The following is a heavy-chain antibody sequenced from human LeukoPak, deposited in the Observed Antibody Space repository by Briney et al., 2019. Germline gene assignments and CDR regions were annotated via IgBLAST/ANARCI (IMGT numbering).Heavy chain of an antibody. Sequence: ASVKVSCKASGCTFISYAISWVRQAPGQGLEWMGRIIPILGIANYAQKFQGRVTITAHKSTSTAYMELSSLRSEDTAVYYCARPYSRNVGYYYYGMDVWGQGTTVTASS. V-gene: IGHV1-69*04. D-gene: IGHD4-11*01. CDR1: GCTFISYA. J-gene: IGHJ6*02. CDR3: ARPYSRNVGYYYYGMDV. CDR2: IIPILGIA.